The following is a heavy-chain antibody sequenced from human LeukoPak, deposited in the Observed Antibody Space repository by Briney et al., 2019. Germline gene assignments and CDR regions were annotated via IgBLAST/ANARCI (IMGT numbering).Heavy chain of an antibody. J-gene: IGHJ4*02. D-gene: IGHD6-13*01. CDR1: GYTFTSYD. Sequence: AASVKVSCKASGYTFTSYDINWVRQATGQGLEWMGWMNPNSGNTGYAQKFQGRVTMTRNTSISTAYMELSSLRSEDTAVYYCARAAGRVIAAAGTSPRYYFDYWGQGTLVTVSS. CDR2: MNPNSGNT. V-gene: IGHV1-8*01. CDR3: ARAAGRVIAAAGTSPRYYFDY.